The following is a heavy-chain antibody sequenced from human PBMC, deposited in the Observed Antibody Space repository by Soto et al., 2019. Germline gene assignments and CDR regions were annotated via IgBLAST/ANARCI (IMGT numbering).Heavy chain of an antibody. V-gene: IGHV3-23*01. CDR3: ARSGIQPLIRAGLDI. CDR1: GFTFSSYA. Sequence: EVQLLESGGGLVQPGGSLRLSCAASGFTFSSYAMNWVRQAPGKGLEWVSVISGGGDSTHYADSVKGRFTISRDNSKNTLYLQMNSLRAEDTAIYYCARSGIQPLIRAGLDIWGEGGMVTVSS. D-gene: IGHD5-18*01. J-gene: IGHJ3*02. CDR2: ISGGGDST.